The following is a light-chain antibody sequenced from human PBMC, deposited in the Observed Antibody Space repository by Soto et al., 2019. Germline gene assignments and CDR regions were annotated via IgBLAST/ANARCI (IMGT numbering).Light chain of an antibody. CDR2: GAS. CDR3: HQYNHWTSIT. CDR1: QSIRTN. Sequence: EIVMTQSPATLSVSPGERAILSCSASQSIRTNVAWYQQRPGQAPRLLIYGASTRATDIPARFSGSGSGTECTLTISSLQSEDFAIYYCHQYNHWTSITCVQGTRLEF. J-gene: IGKJ5*01. V-gene: IGKV3-15*01.